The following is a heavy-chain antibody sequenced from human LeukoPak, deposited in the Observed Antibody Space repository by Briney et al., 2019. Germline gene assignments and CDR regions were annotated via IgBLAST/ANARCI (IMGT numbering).Heavy chain of an antibody. D-gene: IGHD6-19*01. J-gene: IGHJ4*02. CDR1: GFTFRSYE. CDR3: ARESIAVAGAPFDY. CDR2: ISSGSTI. V-gene: IGHV3-48*03. Sequence: PGGSLRLSCAASGFTFRSYEMNWVRQAPGKGLEWVSYISSGSTIYDADSVKGRFTISRDNAKNSLYLQMNSLGAEDTAVYYCARESIAVAGAPFDYWGQGTLVTVSS.